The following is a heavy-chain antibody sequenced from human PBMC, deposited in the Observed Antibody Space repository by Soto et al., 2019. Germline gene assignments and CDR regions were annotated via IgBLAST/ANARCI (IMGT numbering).Heavy chain of an antibody. CDR1: GGSFSGYY. CDR3: ARGRHILTGYYRDLNYGMDV. CDR2: INHSGST. J-gene: IGHJ6*02. Sequence: TSETLSLTCAVYGGSFSGYYWSWIRQPPGKGLEWIGEINHSGSTNYNPSLKSRVTISVDTSKNQFSLKLSSVTAADTAVYYCARGRHILTGYYRDLNYGMDVWGQGTTVTAP. D-gene: IGHD3-9*01. V-gene: IGHV4-34*01.